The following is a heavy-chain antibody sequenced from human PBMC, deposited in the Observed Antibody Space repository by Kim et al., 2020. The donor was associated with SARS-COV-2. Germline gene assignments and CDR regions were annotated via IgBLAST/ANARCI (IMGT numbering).Heavy chain of an antibody. D-gene: IGHD3-10*01. Sequence: SEILSLTCAVSGDSISSGGYFWGWIRQPPGKGLEWIASIRYRRNTYYNPSLNGRAFISVDTSKNQLSLRLNSVTAADTALYYCARVREGVWLLGDWGQGTLVSVS. CDR3: ARVREGVWLLGD. J-gene: IGHJ4*02. CDR1: GDSISSGGYF. V-gene: IGHV4-39*01. CDR2: IRYRRNT.